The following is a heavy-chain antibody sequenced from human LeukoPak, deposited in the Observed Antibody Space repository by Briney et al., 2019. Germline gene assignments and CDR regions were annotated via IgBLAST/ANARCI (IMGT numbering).Heavy chain of an antibody. CDR1: GFSFSGDY. V-gene: IGHV3-64*01. D-gene: IGHD3-22*01. CDR3: ARAAGYYDSSGYYY. J-gene: IGHJ4*02. CDR2: ISSNGGST. Sequence: GGSLRLSCAASGFSFSGDYIHWVRQAPGKGLEYVSAISSNGGSTYYANSVKGRFTISRDNSKNTLYLQMGSLRAEDMAVYYCARAAGYYDSSGYYYWGQGTLVTVSS.